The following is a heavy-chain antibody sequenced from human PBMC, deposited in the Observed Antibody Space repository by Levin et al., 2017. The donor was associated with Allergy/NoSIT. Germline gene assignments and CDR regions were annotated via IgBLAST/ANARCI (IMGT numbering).Heavy chain of an antibody. CDR2: ISWNSGSI. Sequence: SLKISCAASGFTFDDYAMHWVRQAPGKGLEWVSGISWNSGSIGYADSVKGRFTISRDNAKNSLYLQMNSLRAEDTALYYCAKGGSSADYYYGMDVWGQGTTVTVSS. CDR3: AKGGSSADYYYGMDV. V-gene: IGHV3-9*01. J-gene: IGHJ6*02. D-gene: IGHD6-25*01. CDR1: GFTFDDYA.